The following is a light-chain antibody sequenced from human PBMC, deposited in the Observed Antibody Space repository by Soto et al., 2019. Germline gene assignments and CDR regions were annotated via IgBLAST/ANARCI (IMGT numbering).Light chain of an antibody. Sequence: EIVLTQSPGTLSLSPGERATLSCRASQSVSNNYLAWYQQKPGQAPRLLIYGAYNRATGIPDRFSGSGSGTDFTLTISRLEPEDFATYYCQQSNSFPRTFGGGTKVDIK. CDR3: QQSNSFPRT. CDR1: QSVSNNY. V-gene: IGKV3-20*01. CDR2: GAY. J-gene: IGKJ4*01.